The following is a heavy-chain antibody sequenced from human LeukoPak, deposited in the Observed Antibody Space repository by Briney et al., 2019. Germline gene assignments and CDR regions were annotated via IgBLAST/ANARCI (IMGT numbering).Heavy chain of an antibody. Sequence: PSETLSLTCTVSGGSISSYYWSWIRQPAGKGLEWIGRIYTSGSTNYNPPLKSRVTMSVDTSKNQFSLKLSSVTAADAAVYYCARDGGLGVGNDAFDIWGQGTMVTVSS. CDR1: GGSISSYY. V-gene: IGHV4-4*07. CDR2: IYTSGST. CDR3: ARDGGLGVGNDAFDI. D-gene: IGHD2-2*01. J-gene: IGHJ3*02.